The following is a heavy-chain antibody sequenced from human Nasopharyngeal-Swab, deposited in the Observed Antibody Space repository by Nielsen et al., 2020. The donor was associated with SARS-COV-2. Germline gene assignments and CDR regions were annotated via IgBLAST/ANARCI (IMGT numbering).Heavy chain of an antibody. CDR1: GYTFTDES. V-gene: IGHV7-4-1*02. Sequence: ASVKVSCKASGYTFTDESINWVRQAPGQGLEWMGWINTNTVKPTYAQAFTGRFVISLDTSVSTAYLQINSLKTEDTAIYYCARGGPIDFWGQGTLVTVSS. CDR2: INTNTVKP. CDR3: ARGGPIDF. D-gene: IGHD1-26*01. J-gene: IGHJ4*02.